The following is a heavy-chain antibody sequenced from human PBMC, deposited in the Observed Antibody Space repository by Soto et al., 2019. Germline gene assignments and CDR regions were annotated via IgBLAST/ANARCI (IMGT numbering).Heavy chain of an antibody. Sequence: PSETLSLTCTVSGGSIVSYYWNWILQSPGKGLEWIGYIYYSGSTNSNPSLKSRVTISIATSKNQFSLRLSSVTAEDTAVYYCARGRIYYGLFDYWGQGSQVTVSS. D-gene: IGHD3-10*01. CDR1: GGSIVSYY. CDR3: ARGRIYYGLFDY. V-gene: IGHV4-59*01. CDR2: IYYSGST. J-gene: IGHJ4*02.